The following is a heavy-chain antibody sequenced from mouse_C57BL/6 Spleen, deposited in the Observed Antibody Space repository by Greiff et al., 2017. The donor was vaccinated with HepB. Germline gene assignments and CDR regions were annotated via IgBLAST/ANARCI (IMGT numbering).Heavy chain of an antibody. CDR2: INPGSGGT. CDR3: AREGPRRGFDV. Sequence: VQLQQSGAELVRPGTSVKVSCKASGYAFTNYLIEWVKQRPGQGLEWIGVINPGSGGTNYNEKFKGKATLTADKSSSTAYMQLSSLTSEDSAVYFCAREGPRRGFDVWGTGTTVTVSS. J-gene: IGHJ1*03. D-gene: IGHD2-12*01. CDR1: GYAFTNYL. V-gene: IGHV1-54*01.